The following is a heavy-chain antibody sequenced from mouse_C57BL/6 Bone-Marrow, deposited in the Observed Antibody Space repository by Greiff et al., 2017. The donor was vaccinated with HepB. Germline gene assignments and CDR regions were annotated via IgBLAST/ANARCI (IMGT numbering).Heavy chain of an antibody. CDR2: ISNGGGST. J-gene: IGHJ3*01. D-gene: IGHD2-4*01. CDR3: ASQYDYDAWFAY. V-gene: IGHV5-12*01. Sequence: EVKLVESGGGLVQPGGFLKLSCAASGFTFSDYYMYWVRQTPEKRLEWVAYISNGGGSTYYPDTVKGRFTISRDNAKITLYLQMSRLKSEDTAMYYCASQYDYDAWFAYWGQGTLVTVSA. CDR1: GFTFSDYY.